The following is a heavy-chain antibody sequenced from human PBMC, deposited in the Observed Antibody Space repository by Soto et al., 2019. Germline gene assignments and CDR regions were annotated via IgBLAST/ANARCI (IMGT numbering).Heavy chain of an antibody. CDR1: GFTFSTYW. D-gene: IGHD2-8*01. V-gene: IGHV3-7*01. J-gene: IGHJ1*01. CDR2: INQDGSEK. Sequence: GGSLRLSCAASGFTFSTYWMDWVRQTPGKGLEWVANINQDGSEKNYVDSVKGRFTIPRDNAKNSLYLQMSSLTADDSALYYCSRSLNAWGQGTLVTVSS. CDR3: SRSLNA.